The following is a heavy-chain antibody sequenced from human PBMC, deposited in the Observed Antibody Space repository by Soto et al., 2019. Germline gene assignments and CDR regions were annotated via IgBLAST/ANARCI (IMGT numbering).Heavy chain of an antibody. J-gene: IGHJ5*02. D-gene: IGHD2-2*01. CDR1: GFTFSSYA. CDR3: AKDLGYCSSTSCSDNWFDP. Sequence: GGSLRLSCAASGFTFSSYAMSWVRQAPGKGLEWVSAISGSGGSTYYADSVKGRFTISRDNSKNTLYLQMNSLRAEDTAVYYCAKDLGYCSSTSCSDNWFDPWGQGTLVTVSS. V-gene: IGHV3-23*01. CDR2: ISGSGGST.